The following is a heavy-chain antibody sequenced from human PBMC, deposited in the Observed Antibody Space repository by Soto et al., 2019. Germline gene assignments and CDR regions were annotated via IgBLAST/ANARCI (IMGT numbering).Heavy chain of an antibody. CDR3: ARVGGIAAAGKYYYYYYMDV. J-gene: IGHJ6*03. Sequence: GGSLRLSCAASGFTFSSYWMSWVRQAPGKGLEWVANIKQDGSEKYYVDSVKGRFTISRDNAKNSLYLQMNSLRAEDTAVYYCARVGGIAAAGKYYYYYYMDVWGKGTTVTVSS. CDR1: GFTFSSYW. CDR2: IKQDGSEK. V-gene: IGHV3-7*01. D-gene: IGHD6-13*01.